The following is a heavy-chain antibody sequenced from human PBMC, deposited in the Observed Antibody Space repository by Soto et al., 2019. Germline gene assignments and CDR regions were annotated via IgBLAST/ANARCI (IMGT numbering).Heavy chain of an antibody. Sequence: GASVKVSCKASGYTFTTYAIHWVRQAPGQSLEWMGWINTDNGNTYYSQKMQARVTITRDTSASTAYMELSRLRSEDTAVYYCARSRVRRGYYFDYWGQEALVTVSS. CDR2: INTDNGNT. J-gene: IGHJ4*02. CDR1: GYTFTTYA. D-gene: IGHD4-17*01. V-gene: IGHV1-3*04. CDR3: ARSRVRRGYYFDY.